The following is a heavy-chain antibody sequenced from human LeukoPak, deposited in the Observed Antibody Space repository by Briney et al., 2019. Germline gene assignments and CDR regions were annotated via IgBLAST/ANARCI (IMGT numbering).Heavy chain of an antibody. Sequence: SETLSLTCTVSGGSISSYYWSWIRQPPGKGLEWIGYIYYSGNTNYNPSLKSRVTISVDTSKNQFSLKLSPVTAADTAVYYCARLWSEGNWENWFDPWGQGTLVTVSS. D-gene: IGHD3-3*01. J-gene: IGHJ5*02. CDR1: GGSISSYY. CDR3: ARLWSEGNWENWFDP. V-gene: IGHV4-59*01. CDR2: IYYSGNT.